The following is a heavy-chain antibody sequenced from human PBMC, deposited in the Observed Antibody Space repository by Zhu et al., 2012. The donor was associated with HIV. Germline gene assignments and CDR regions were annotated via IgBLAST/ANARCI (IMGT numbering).Heavy chain of an antibody. V-gene: IGHV4-59*11. CDR1: GGSISSHY. CDR3: ARGRRWLQFKSYYYFDY. J-gene: IGHJ4*02. Sequence: QVQLQESGPGLVKPSETLSLTCTVSGGSISSHYWSWIRQPPGKELEWIGYIYYGGSTNYHPSLKSRVTISVDTSKNQFSLKLSSVTAADTAVYYCARGRRWLQFKSYYYFDYWGQGTLVTVSS. D-gene: IGHD5-24*01. CDR2: IYYGGST.